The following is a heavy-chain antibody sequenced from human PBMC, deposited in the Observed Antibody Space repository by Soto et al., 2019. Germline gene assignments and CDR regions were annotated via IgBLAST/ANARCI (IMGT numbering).Heavy chain of an antibody. V-gene: IGHV3-30*03. CDR1: GFTFSKFG. CDR3: AMDRRKWGDSPFEK. J-gene: IGHJ4*02. CDR2: ISNDGSDE. Sequence: QVQLVESGGGVVQPGRSLRLSCAASGFTFSKFGMHWLRQAPGRGLEWVAGISNDGSDEYYVDSVKGRFNNSRDNSKITLSLQMNSLRFEDTAVYFCAMDRRKWGDSPFEKWGQGTLVSVSS. D-gene: IGHD2-21*02.